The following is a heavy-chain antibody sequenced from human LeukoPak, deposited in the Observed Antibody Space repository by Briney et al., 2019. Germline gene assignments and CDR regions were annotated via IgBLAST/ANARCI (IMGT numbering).Heavy chain of an antibody. D-gene: IGHD3-22*01. CDR1: GFTFRSYG. J-gene: IGHJ4*02. V-gene: IGHV3-21*01. Sequence: GGSLRLSCAASGFTFRSYGMHWVRQAPGKGLEWVSSISSSSSYISYADSMKGRFTISRDNAKNSLYLQMNSLRAEDTAVYFCARGGSSGYYYPDYWGQGTLVTVSS. CDR3: ARGGSSGYYYPDY. CDR2: ISSSSSYI.